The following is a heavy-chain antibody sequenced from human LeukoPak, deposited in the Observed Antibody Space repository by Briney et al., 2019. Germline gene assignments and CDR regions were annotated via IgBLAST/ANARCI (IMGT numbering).Heavy chain of an antibody. Sequence: GGSLRLSCAASGFTFSSYAMTWVRQAPGKGLEWVPSFSFNGESTYYADSAKGRFTISRDNAKNSLYLQMNSLRAEDTALYHCARVGYYGSGSYYYFDYWGQGTLVTVSS. V-gene: IGHV3-23*01. CDR1: GFTFSSYA. J-gene: IGHJ4*02. CDR2: FSFNGEST. D-gene: IGHD3-10*01. CDR3: ARVGYYGSGSYYYFDY.